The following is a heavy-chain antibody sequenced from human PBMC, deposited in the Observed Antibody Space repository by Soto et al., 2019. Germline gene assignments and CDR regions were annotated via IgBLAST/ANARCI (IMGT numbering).Heavy chain of an antibody. D-gene: IGHD2-2*01. Sequence: SETLSRTCTVSGGSISSYYWSWIRQPPGKGLEWIGYIYYSGSTNYAPSLKSRVTISVDTSKNQFSLNLNSVIAADTAVYYCAREGTSPFTFRDYYHGMDVWGQGNTVTVYS. J-gene: IGHJ6*02. CDR1: GGSISSYY. CDR3: AREGTSPFTFRDYYHGMDV. CDR2: IYYSGST. V-gene: IGHV4-59*01.